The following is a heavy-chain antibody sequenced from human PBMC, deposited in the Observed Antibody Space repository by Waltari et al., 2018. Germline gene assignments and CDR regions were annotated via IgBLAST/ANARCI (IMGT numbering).Heavy chain of an antibody. Sequence: QVQLQESGPGLVKPSETLSLTCTVSGGSISSYYWSWIRQPPGKGLEWIGYIYYSGGTNYNPALKSRVTISVDTSKNQFSLKLSSVTAADTAVYYCAREAPLGATTVGGWFDPWGQGTLVTVSS. J-gene: IGHJ5*02. CDR2: IYYSGGT. D-gene: IGHD1-26*01. CDR1: GGSISSYY. V-gene: IGHV4-59*01. CDR3: AREAPLGATTVGGWFDP.